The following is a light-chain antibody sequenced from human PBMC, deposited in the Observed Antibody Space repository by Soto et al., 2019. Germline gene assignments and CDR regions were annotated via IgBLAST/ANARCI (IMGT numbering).Light chain of an antibody. Sequence: EIVLTQSPATLYLSPGERATLSCRASQSVSSYLAWYQQKPGQAPRLLIYDASNRATGIPARVSGSGSGTVFSLTISSIETEYFAVYYCQQRSNWWTFGQGTKVEI. J-gene: IGKJ1*01. V-gene: IGKV3-11*01. CDR1: QSVSSY. CDR2: DAS. CDR3: QQRSNWWT.